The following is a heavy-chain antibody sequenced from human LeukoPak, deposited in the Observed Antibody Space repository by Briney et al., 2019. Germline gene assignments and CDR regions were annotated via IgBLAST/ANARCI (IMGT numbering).Heavy chain of an antibody. D-gene: IGHD6-13*01. CDR3: ARHLAAPDYCYYCYMDV. J-gene: IGHJ6*03. V-gene: IGHV3-21*01. CDR1: GFTFSSYG. Sequence: GGSLRLSCAASGFTFSSYGMHWVRQAPGKGLEWVSSISASSTYIHYADSVKGRFTISRDNAKNSLYLEMNSLSAEDTAVYYCARHLAAPDYCYYCYMDVWGKGTTVTVSS. CDR2: ISASSTYI.